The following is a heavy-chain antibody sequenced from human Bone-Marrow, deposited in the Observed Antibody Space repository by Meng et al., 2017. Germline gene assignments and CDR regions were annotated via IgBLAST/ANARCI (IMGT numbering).Heavy chain of an antibody. CDR3: ARDLVRTAMVGVFDY. CDR2: IYHSGST. CDR1: GGSISSSNW. Sequence: QGNRQEPGPRLVKPSGTLSLTCAVSGGSISSSNWWSWVRQPPGKGLEWIGEIYHSGSTNYNPSLKSRVTISVDKSKNQFSLKLSSVTAADTAVYYCARDLVRTAMVGVFDYWGQGTLVTVSS. V-gene: IGHV4-4*02. D-gene: IGHD5-18*01. J-gene: IGHJ4*02.